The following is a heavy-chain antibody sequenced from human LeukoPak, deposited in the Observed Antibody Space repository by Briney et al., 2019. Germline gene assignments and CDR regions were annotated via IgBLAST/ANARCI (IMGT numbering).Heavy chain of an antibody. CDR2: ISYDGSNK. CDR3: AKDEGYYDSSGFFDY. V-gene: IGHV3-30*18. J-gene: IGHJ4*02. D-gene: IGHD3-22*01. Sequence: TGGSLRLSCAASGFTFSSYAMSWVRQAPGKGLEWVAVISYDGSNKYYADSVKGRFTISRDNSKNTLYLQMNSLRAEDTAVYYCAKDEGYYDSSGFFDYWGQGTLVTVSS. CDR1: GFTFSSYA.